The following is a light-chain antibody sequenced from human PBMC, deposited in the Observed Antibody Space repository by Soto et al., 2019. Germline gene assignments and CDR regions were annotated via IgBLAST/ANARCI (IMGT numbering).Light chain of an antibody. CDR1: QSINSW. V-gene: IGKV1-5*03. Sequence: DIQMTQSPSTLSACVGDRVTITCRASQSINSWLAWYQQKPGKAPKLLIHRASSLQSGVPSRFSGSGSGTDFTLTISSLQPDDFAAYYCQQYEVYPITFGQGTRLEIK. CDR3: QQYEVYPIT. J-gene: IGKJ5*01. CDR2: RAS.